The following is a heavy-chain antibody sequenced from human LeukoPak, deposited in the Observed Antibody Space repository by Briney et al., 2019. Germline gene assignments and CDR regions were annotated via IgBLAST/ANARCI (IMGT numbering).Heavy chain of an antibody. D-gene: IGHD3-22*01. V-gene: IGHV3-53*01. CDR2: IYSSGTT. CDR1: GFTVSSNY. CDR3: ARFPHWGHDSSGAFDI. J-gene: IGHJ3*02. Sequence: GGSLRLSCAASGFTVSSNYMTWVRQAPGKGLEWGSVIYSSGTTFYAEAVKGRFTVSRDNSKNTLYLQMNSLRVEDTAVYYCARFPHWGHDSSGAFDIWGQGTMVTVSS.